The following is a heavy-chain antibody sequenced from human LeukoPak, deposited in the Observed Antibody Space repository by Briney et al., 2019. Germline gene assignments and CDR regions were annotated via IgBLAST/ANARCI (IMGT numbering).Heavy chain of an antibody. CDR2: INHSGST. J-gene: IGHJ4*02. Sequence: PSETLSLTCTVSGGSISSYYWNWIRQPPEKGLEWIGEINHSGSTNYNPSLKSRVTISVDTSKNQFSLKLSSVTAADTAVYYCARWAVGATFDYWGQGTLVTVSS. CDR3: ARWAVGATFDY. D-gene: IGHD1-26*01. V-gene: IGHV4-34*01. CDR1: GGSISSYY.